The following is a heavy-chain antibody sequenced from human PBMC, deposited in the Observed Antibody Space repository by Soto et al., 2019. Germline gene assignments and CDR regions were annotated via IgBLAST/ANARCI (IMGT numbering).Heavy chain of an antibody. CDR1: GGSISSGDYY. CDR3: ARERVPSYIHHTWFDS. D-gene: IGHD3-10*01. J-gene: IGHJ5*01. V-gene: IGHV4-30-4*01. CDR2: NYYSGST. Sequence: TLSLSGPVSGGSISSGDYYWSWLRQSPGKGLEWIGYNYYSGSTYYNPTLKSPVTISIDTSKNQFSLKLSSVTAAGTAVYYCARERVPSYIHHTWFDSWGQGTPVTVYS.